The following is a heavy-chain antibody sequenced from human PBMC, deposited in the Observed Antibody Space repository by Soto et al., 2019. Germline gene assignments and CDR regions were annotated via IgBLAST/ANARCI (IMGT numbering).Heavy chain of an antibody. CDR3: VIYDSSSEWDYIDY. Sequence: GESLKISCKGSGYRFSDYWIGWVRQMPGKGLEWMGIIYPGDSETTYGPSFQGQVTISADKSISTAYLQWSSLKASDTAMYYCVIYDSSSEWDYIDYWGQGTLVTVSS. V-gene: IGHV5-51*01. D-gene: IGHD6-6*01. CDR2: IYPGDSET. J-gene: IGHJ4*02. CDR1: GYRFSDYW.